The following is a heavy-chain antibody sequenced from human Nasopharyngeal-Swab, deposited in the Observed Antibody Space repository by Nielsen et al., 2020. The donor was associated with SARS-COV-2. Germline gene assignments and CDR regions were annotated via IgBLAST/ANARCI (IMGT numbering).Heavy chain of an antibody. CDR2: INWIGGSA. V-gene: IGHV3-20*01. Sequence: GESLKISCAASGFTFDDYAMSWVRRVPGKGLEWVANINWIGGSADYSDAVKGRFTISRDNAKNSLYLQMNSLRAEDTAIYHCARQTIYSFGWFDSWGQGNLVTVSS. CDR1: GFTFDDYA. D-gene: IGHD3-3*01. J-gene: IGHJ5*01. CDR3: ARQTIYSFGWFDS.